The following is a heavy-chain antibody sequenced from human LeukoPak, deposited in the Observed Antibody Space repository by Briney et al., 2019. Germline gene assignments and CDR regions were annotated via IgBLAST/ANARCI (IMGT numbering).Heavy chain of an antibody. CDR1: GGSISSSSYY. CDR2: IYYSGST. J-gene: IGHJ4*02. Sequence: SETLSLTCTVSGGSISSSSYYWGWIRQPPGKGLEWIGSIYYSGSTYYSPSLKSRVTISVDTSKNQFSLKLSSVTAADTAVYYCATEGRDYGDYWGQGTLVTVSS. V-gene: IGHV4-39*07. D-gene: IGHD3-16*01. CDR3: ATEGRDYGDY.